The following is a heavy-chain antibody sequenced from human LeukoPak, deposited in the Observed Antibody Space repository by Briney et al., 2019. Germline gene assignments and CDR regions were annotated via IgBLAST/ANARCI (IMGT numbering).Heavy chain of an antibody. CDR2: IIPIIGTA. CDR3: ARGDGYNENFDY. D-gene: IGHD5-24*01. V-gene: IGHV1-69*13. Sequence: SVKASCKASGGTFSSYAISWVRQAPGQGLEWMGGIIPIIGTANYAQKFQGRVTITADESTSTAYMELSSLRSEDTAVYYCARGDGYNENFDYWGQGTLVTVSS. CDR1: GGTFSSYA. J-gene: IGHJ4*02.